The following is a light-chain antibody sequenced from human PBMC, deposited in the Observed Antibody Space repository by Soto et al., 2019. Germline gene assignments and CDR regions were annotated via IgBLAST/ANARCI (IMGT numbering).Light chain of an antibody. CDR3: QQYNNWPPRT. CDR2: WAS. Sequence: DIVMTQSPDSLAVSLGERATINCKSSQSVLLTSNNKNYLAWYQQKPGQPPKLLIYWASTRESGVPDRFSASGSGTDFTLTITSLQAQDVAVYYCQQYNNWPPRTFGQGTKVEIK. CDR1: QSVLLTSNNKNY. V-gene: IGKV4-1*01. J-gene: IGKJ1*01.